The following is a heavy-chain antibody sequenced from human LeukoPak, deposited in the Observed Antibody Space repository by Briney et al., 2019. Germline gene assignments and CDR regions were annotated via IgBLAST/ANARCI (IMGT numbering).Heavy chain of an antibody. V-gene: IGHV4-39*07. CDR1: GGSISSSSYY. J-gene: IGHJ6*02. D-gene: IGHD3-16*01. CDR2: IYYSGST. CDR3: ARAYDEPYYYGVDV. Sequence: PSETLSLTCTVSGGSISSSSYYWGWIRQPPGKGLEWIGSIYYSGSTYYNPSLKSRVTISVDRSKNQFSLKLSSVTAADTAVYYCARAYDEPYYYGVDVWGQGTAVTVSS.